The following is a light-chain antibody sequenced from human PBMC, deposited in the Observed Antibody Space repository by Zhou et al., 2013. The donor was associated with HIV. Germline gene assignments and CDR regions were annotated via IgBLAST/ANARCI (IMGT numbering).Light chain of an antibody. CDR2: GAS. V-gene: IGKV3-15*01. J-gene: IGKJ2*01. Sequence: PGERVTLSCRASQSIGTDLAWYQQTPGQVPRLLIYGASTRATGIPARFSGGGSGTDFTLTISSLQSEDFGVYYCQQYYNWPPEYTFGQGTKLEIK. CDR3: QQYYNWPPEYT. CDR1: QSIGTD.